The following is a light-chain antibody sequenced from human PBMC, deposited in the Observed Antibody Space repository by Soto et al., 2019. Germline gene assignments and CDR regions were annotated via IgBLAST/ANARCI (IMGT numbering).Light chain of an antibody. V-gene: IGLV1-44*01. CDR2: SNN. J-gene: IGLJ1*01. CDR1: SSNIGSNT. Sequence: QSVLTQPPSASGTPGQRVTISCSGSSSNIGSNTVSWYQQLPGTAPKLLIYSNNQRPSGVPDRFSGSKSGTSASLAISGLQSEDEADYYCASRDDSLNGYVFGTGTKLTVL. CDR3: ASRDDSLNGYV.